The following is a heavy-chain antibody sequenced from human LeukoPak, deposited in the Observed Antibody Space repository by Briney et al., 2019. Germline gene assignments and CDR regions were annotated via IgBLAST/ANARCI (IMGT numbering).Heavy chain of an antibody. CDR1: GYSFTSHW. CDR3: AKTRSYYYDSSGYRDAFDI. J-gene: IGHJ3*02. V-gene: IGHV5-51*01. D-gene: IGHD3-22*01. Sequence: GESLKISCKGSGYSFTSHWIGWVRQMPGKGLEWMGIIYPGDSDTRYSPSFQGQVTISADKSISTAYLQWSSLKASDTAMYYCAKTRSYYYDSSGYRDAFDIWGQGTMVTVSS. CDR2: IYPGDSDT.